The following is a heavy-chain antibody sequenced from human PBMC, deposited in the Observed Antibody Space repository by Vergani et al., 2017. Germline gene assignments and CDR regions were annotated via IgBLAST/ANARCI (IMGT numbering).Heavy chain of an antibody. V-gene: IGHV3-15*01. CDR3: ARDRGNSGDYNFDY. CDR2: IRSKNDGGTA. J-gene: IGHJ4*02. CDR1: GITFKNAW. D-gene: IGHD1-26*01. Sequence: EVQVVESGGGLIKPGGSLRLSCVVSGITFKNAWINWVRQAPGKGLEWIGRIRSKNDGGTADYAAPLKGRFTISRDDSKDSAFLLVNNLKTEDTAVYYCARDRGNSGDYNFDYWGQGTLVTVSS.